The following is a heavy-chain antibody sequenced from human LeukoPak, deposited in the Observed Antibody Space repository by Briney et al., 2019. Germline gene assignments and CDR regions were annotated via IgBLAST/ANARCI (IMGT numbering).Heavy chain of an antibody. CDR1: GFTFSSYS. Sequence: GRSLRLSCAASGFTFSSYSMNWVCQAPGKGLEWVSSISSSSSYIYYADSVKGRFTISRDNAKNSLYLQMNSLRAEDTAVYYCLPNYGEYYFDYWGQGTLVTVSS. J-gene: IGHJ4*02. V-gene: IGHV3-21*01. CDR2: ISSSSSYI. CDR3: LPNYGEYYFDY. D-gene: IGHD4/OR15-4a*01.